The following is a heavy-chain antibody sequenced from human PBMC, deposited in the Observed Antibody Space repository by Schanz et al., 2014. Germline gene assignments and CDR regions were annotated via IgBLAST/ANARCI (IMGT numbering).Heavy chain of an antibody. J-gene: IGHJ5*02. CDR3: ARHLPGGYNNHGWFDP. CDR2: VHSSGST. V-gene: IGHV4-59*08. CDR1: GGSIRGYY. D-gene: IGHD4-4*01. Sequence: QVQLQESGPGLVKPSETLSLTCTVSGGSIRGYYCSWIRQPPGKGLEWIGYVHSSGSTNYNSSLKWRVPKPEDTSKTQFSQKLSSVTAADTAVYYCARHLPGGYNNHGWFDPWGQGTLVTVSS.